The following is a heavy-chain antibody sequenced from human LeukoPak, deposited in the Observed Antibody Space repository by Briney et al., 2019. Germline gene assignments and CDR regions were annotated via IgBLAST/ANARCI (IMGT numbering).Heavy chain of an antibody. V-gene: IGHV3-49*04. J-gene: IGHJ1*01. CDR3: TREIAARPNAEYFQH. CDR1: GFTFGDYA. CDR2: IRSKAYGGTT. D-gene: IGHD6-6*01. Sequence: GGSLRLSCTASGFTFGDYAMSWVRQAPGKGLEWVGFIRSKAYGGTTEYAASVKGRFTISRDDSKSIAYLQMNSLKTEDTAVYYCTREIAARPNAEYFQHWGQGTLVTVSS.